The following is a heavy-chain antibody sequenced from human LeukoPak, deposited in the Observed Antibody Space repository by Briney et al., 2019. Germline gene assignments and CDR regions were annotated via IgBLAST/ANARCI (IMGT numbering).Heavy chain of an antibody. CDR2: IKQDGSEK. Sequence: GGSLRLSCAASRFTFSSYAVSWVRQAPGKGLEWVANIKQDGSEKYYVDSVKGRFTISRDNAKNSLYLQMNSLRAEDTAVYYCAKDVERWLETIDYWGQGTLVTVSS. D-gene: IGHD5-24*01. CDR1: RFTFSSYA. CDR3: AKDVERWLETIDY. J-gene: IGHJ4*02. V-gene: IGHV3-7*01.